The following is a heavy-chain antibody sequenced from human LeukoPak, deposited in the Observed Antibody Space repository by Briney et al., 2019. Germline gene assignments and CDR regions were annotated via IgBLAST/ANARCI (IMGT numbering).Heavy chain of an antibody. CDR3: AKAQLGGYNYAPLDS. J-gene: IGHJ4*02. Sequence: GGSLRLSCSASGFPFSIYGMNWVRQAPGKGLEWVSVSGGDGRTYYADSVRGRFTISRDDSKNTLYLQMDSLRAEDTAVYYCAKAQLGGYNYAPLDSWGQGTLVTVSS. D-gene: IGHD5-18*01. V-gene: IGHV3-23*01. CDR2: SGGDGRT. CDR1: GFPFSIYG.